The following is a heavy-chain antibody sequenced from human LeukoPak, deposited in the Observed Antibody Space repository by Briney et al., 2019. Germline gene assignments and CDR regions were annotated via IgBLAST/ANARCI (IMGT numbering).Heavy chain of an antibody. D-gene: IGHD3-9*01. J-gene: IGHJ5*02. V-gene: IGHV3-30-3*01. CDR2: ISYDGSKT. CDR3: TCLYPTRAPDDWSDRWDRNWFDP. Sequence: GGSMRLSCEGSGFLFGSYAMHWVRQAPGKGLGWVAIISYDGSKTDYVDSVKGRFIVSRDNYKNTVYMEMKSLTGGDTAVYFCTCLYPTRAPDDWSDRWDRNWFDPWGQGTQVIVSS. CDR1: GFLFGSYA.